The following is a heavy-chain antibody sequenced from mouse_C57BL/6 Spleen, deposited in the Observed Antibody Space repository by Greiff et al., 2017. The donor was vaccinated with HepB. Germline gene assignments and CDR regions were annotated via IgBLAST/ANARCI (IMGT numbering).Heavy chain of an antibody. CDR3: ARPQTAQARGFAY. V-gene: IGHV5-17*01. Sequence: EVKLVESGGGLVKPGGSLKLSCAASGFTFSDYGMHWVRQAPEKGLEWVAYISSGSSTIYYADTVKGRFTISRDNAKNTLFLQMTSLRSEDTAMYYCARPQTAQARGFAYWGQGTLVTVSA. D-gene: IGHD3-2*02. CDR2: ISSGSSTI. J-gene: IGHJ3*01. CDR1: GFTFSDYG.